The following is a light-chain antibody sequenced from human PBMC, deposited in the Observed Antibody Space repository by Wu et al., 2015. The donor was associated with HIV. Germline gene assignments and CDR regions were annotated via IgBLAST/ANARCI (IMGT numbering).Light chain of an antibody. CDR2: AAS. CDR3: QQSYSTFWT. Sequence: DIQMTQSPSSLSASIGDRVTITCRASQSISSDLNWYQQKPGKAPKLLIYAASILQSGVPSRFSGSGSGTDFTLTISSLQPEDFATYFCQQSYSTFWTFGQGTRVEIK. V-gene: IGKV1-39*01. CDR1: QSISSD. J-gene: IGKJ1*01.